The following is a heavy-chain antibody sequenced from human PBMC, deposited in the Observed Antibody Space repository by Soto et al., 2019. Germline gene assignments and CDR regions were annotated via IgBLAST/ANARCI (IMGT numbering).Heavy chain of an antibody. J-gene: IGHJ4*02. CDR2: IYYSGST. D-gene: IGHD3-22*01. V-gene: IGHV4-31*03. CDR3: ASNYYDSSGLRAY. CDR1: GGSISRGGYY. Sequence: SETLSLTCTVSGGSISRGGYYWSWIRQHPGKGLEWIGYIYYSGSTYYNPSLKSRVTISVDTSKNQFSLKLSSVTAADTAVYYCASNYYDSSGLRAYWGQGTLVTVSS.